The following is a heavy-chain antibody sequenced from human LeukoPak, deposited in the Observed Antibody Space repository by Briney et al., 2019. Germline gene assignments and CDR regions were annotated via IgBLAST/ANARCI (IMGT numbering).Heavy chain of an antibody. V-gene: IGHV4-31*02. J-gene: IGHJ6*02. CDR2: IYYSGST. CDR1: GFTFSSYAMH. CDR3: ARVGAMITFGGVIVEPYGMDV. D-gene: IGHD3-16*02. Sequence: LRLSCAASGFTFSSYAMHWIRQHPGKGLEWIGYIYYSGSTYYNPSLKSRVTISVDTSKNQFSLKLSSVTAADTAVYYCARVGAMITFGGVIVEPYGMDVWGQGTTVTVSS.